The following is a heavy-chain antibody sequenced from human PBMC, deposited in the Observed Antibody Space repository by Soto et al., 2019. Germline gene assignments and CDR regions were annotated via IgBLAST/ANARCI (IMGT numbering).Heavy chain of an antibody. CDR2: IYHNGST. CDR3: ARAHYGDYGYGMDV. V-gene: IGHV4-30-2*01. J-gene: IGHJ6*02. D-gene: IGHD4-17*01. CDR1: GGSISSGGYS. Sequence: QLQLQESGSGLVKHSQPLSLTCAVSGGSISSGGYSWSLIRQPPGKGLEWIEYIYHNGSTYYNPSLKSRVTISVDRSKNQFSRKLSSVTAADTAVYYCARAHYGDYGYGMDVWGQGTTVTVSS.